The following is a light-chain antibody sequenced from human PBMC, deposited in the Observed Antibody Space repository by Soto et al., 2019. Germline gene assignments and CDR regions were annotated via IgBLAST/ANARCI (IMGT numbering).Light chain of an antibody. J-gene: IGLJ3*02. V-gene: IGLV1-51*01. CDR1: SSNIGNDF. CDR2: DNN. Sequence: QSVLTQPPSVSAAPGQKVTISYSGSSSNIGNDFVSWYQHLPGTVPKLLIYDNNRRPSGTPDRFSGSKSGTSATLAITGLQTGDDADYYCATWDSRLSAAVFGGGTKLTVL. CDR3: ATWDSRLSAAV.